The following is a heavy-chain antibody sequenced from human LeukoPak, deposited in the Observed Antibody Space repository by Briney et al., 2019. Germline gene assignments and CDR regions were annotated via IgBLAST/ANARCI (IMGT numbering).Heavy chain of an antibody. J-gene: IGHJ6*03. CDR1: GFTFSSYG. D-gene: IGHD4-11*01. CDR3: AKDAVTTDYYYMDV. CDR2: ISYDGSNK. V-gene: IGHV3-30*18. Sequence: PGGSLRLSCAASGFTFSSYGMHWVRQAPGKGLGWVAVISYDGSNKYYADAVKGRFTISRDNSKNTLYLQMNSLRAEDTAVYYCAKDAVTTDYYYMDVWGKGTTVTVSS.